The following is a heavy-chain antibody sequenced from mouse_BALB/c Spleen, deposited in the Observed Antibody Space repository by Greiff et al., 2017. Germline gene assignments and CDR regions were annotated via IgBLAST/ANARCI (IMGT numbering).Heavy chain of an antibody. Sequence: VQLQQSGAELVRSGASVKLSCTASGFNIKDYYMHWVKQRPEQGLEWIGWIDPENGDTEYAPKFQGKATMTADTSSNTAYLQLSSLTSEDTAVYYCNAFITTVVDSYYFDYWGQGTTLTVSS. D-gene: IGHD1-1*01. CDR2: IDPENGDT. J-gene: IGHJ2*01. V-gene: IGHV14-4*02. CDR3: NAFITTVVDSYYFDY. CDR1: GFNIKDYY.